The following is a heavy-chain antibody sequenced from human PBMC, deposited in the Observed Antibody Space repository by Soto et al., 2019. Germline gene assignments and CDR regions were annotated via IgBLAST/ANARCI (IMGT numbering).Heavy chain of an antibody. D-gene: IGHD3-3*01. CDR3: ARGRGRIFGAITLQGRHGMDA. Sequence: QVQLVQSGAEVKKPGSSVKVSCKASGDTFSRSAFAWVRQAPGQGPEWMGGMMPVYGSANYAQKFRGRLTITAEDSTSTIYMELSGLTSDDTCVYYCARGRGRIFGAITLQGRHGMDACGQGTTVIVSS. J-gene: IGHJ6*02. CDR1: GDTFSRSA. CDR2: MMPVYGSA. V-gene: IGHV1-69*01.